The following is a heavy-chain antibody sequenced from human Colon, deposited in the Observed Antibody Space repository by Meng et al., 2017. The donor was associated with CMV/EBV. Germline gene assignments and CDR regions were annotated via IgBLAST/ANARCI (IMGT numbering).Heavy chain of an antibody. V-gene: IGHV4-34*01. CDR2: INHSGST. D-gene: IGHD3-9*01. CDR3: ARVGPHYDILTGDYKRGVFDY. Sequence: SETLSLTCAVYGGSFSGYYWSWIRQPPGKGLEWIGEINHSGSTNYNPSLKSRVTISVDTSKNQFSLKLSSVTAADTAVYYCARVGPHYDILTGDYKRGVFDYWGQGTLVTVSS. J-gene: IGHJ4*02. CDR1: GGSFSGYY.